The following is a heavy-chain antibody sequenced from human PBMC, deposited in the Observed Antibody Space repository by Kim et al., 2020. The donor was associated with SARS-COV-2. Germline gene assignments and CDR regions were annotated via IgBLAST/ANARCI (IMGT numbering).Heavy chain of an antibody. D-gene: IGHD1-26*01. CDR3: VRGAKNYGPEEF. J-gene: IGHJ4*01. V-gene: IGHV3-11*03. CDR2: ISPSSQYT. Sequence: GGSLRLSCQASGFTFSDYYMSWIRQAPGKGLEWVSYISPSSQYTNYADSVKGRFTISRDNAKNSLYLQMSSLRGDDTAVYFCVRGAKNYGPEEFWGQEPWSPSPQ. CDR1: GFTFSDYY.